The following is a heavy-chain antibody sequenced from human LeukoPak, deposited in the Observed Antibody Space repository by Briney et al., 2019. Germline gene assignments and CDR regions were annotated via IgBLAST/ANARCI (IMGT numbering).Heavy chain of an antibody. CDR1: GYTFTSYG. J-gene: IGHJ3*01. D-gene: IGHD4/OR15-4a*01. CDR2: ISAYNGDT. Sequence: ASVKVSCKASGYTFTSYGISWVRQAPGQGLEWMGRISAYNGDTNYAQKLQGRVIMTTDTSTSTAYMDLRSLTSDDTAVYYCARGHITVPNYALGVWGQGTMVIVSP. V-gene: IGHV1-18*01. CDR3: ARGHITVPNYALGV.